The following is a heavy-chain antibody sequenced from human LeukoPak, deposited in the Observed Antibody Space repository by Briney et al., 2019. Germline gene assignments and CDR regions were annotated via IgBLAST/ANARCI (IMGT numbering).Heavy chain of an antibody. CDR2: ISSNGGST. J-gene: IGHJ5*02. CDR1: GFTFSSYA. Sequence: GGSLRLSCAASGFTFSSYAMHWVRQAPGKGLEYVSAISSNGGSTYYANSVKGRFTIPRDNSKNTLYLQMGSLRAEDMAVYYCARSSGVSGYDFWSGYYLNWFDPWGQGTLVTVSS. D-gene: IGHD3-3*01. CDR3: ARSSGVSGYDFWSGYYLNWFDP. V-gene: IGHV3-64*01.